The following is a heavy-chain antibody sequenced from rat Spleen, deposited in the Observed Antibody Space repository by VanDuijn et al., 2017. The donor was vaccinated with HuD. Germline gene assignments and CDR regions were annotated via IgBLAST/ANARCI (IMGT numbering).Heavy chain of an antibody. Sequence: QVKLKESGPGLVQPSETLSLTCTVSGFSLTSFSVSWVRQSSGRGPEWMGRMWSDGDTTYNSTLKSRLSISRDTSKNQVFLKMNSLQTDDTGTYYCARDPVFDSGDYIMDAWGQGASVTVSS. V-gene: IGHV2-34*01. CDR3: ARDPVFDSGDYIMDA. CDR2: MWSDGDT. J-gene: IGHJ4*01. D-gene: IGHD1-1*01. CDR1: GFSLTSFS.